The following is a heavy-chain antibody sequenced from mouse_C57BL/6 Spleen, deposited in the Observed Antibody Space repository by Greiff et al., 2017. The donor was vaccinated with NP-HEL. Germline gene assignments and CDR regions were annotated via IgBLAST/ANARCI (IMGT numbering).Heavy chain of an antibody. J-gene: IGHJ3*01. D-gene: IGHD1-1*01. Sequence: EVHLVESGGGLVKPGGSLKLSCAASGFTFSDYGMHWVRQAPEKGLEWVAYISSGSSTIYYADTVKGRFTISRDNAKNTLFLQMTSLRSEDTAMYYCAGEAIYYYGSSPFAYWGQGTLVTVSA. CDR2: ISSGSSTI. V-gene: IGHV5-17*01. CDR3: AGEAIYYYGSSPFAY. CDR1: GFTFSDYG.